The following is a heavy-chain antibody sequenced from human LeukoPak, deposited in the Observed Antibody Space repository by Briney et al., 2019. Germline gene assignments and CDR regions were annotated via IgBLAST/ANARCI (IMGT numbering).Heavy chain of an antibody. Sequence: SETLSLTCTVSGGSISSYYWSWVGQPPGKGLEGIGYIYYSGSTNYNPSLKSRVTISVDTSKNQFSLKLSSVTAADTAVYYCARSEGSYYVPGAFDIWGQGTMVTVSS. V-gene: IGHV4-59*01. CDR3: ARSEGSYYVPGAFDI. D-gene: IGHD1-26*01. CDR2: IYYSGST. CDR1: GGSISSYY. J-gene: IGHJ3*02.